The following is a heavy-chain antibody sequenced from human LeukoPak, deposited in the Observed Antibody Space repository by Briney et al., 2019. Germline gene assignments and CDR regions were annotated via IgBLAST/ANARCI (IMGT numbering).Heavy chain of an antibody. Sequence: GGSLRLSCAASGFTFSSYWMSWVRQAPGKGLEWVAKIKQDGSEKYYVDSVKGRLTISRDNGKNTLYLQMDTLRAEDTALYYCARDARTDSPFSWSDPWGQGTLVTVSS. D-gene: IGHD2-8*02. J-gene: IGHJ5*02. CDR3: ARDARTDSPFSWSDP. V-gene: IGHV3-7*01. CDR2: IKQDGSEK. CDR1: GFTFSSYW.